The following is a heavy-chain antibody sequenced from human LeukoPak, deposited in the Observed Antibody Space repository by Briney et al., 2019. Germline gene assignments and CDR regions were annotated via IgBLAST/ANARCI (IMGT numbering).Heavy chain of an antibody. Sequence: GRSLRLSCAASGFTFSDYYMSWIRQAPGKGLEWVSYISSSGSTIYYADSVKGRFTISRDNAKNSLYLQMNSLRAEDTAVYYCARGTLLRYFDLLWAPATFGYGMDVWGQGTTVTVSS. J-gene: IGHJ6*02. V-gene: IGHV3-11*01. CDR2: ISSSGSTI. CDR3: ARGTLLRYFDLLWAPATFGYGMDV. D-gene: IGHD3-9*01. CDR1: GFTFSDYY.